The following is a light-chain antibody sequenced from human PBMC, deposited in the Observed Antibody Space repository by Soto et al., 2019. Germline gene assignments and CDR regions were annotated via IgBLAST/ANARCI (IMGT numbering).Light chain of an antibody. CDR3: CSNAGSYV. V-gene: IGLV2-11*01. CDR2: DVS. CDR1: SSDVGGYNY. J-gene: IGLJ1*01. Sequence: QSALTQPRSVSGSPGQSVTISCTGTSSDVGGYNYVSWYQQHPGKAPKLMIYDVSKRPSGVPDRFSGSKSGNTASLTISGLQAEDEADYYCCSNAGSYVFGTGTKVTAL.